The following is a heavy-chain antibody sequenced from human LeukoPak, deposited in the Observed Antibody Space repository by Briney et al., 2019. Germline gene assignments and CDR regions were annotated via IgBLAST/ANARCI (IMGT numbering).Heavy chain of an antibody. CDR1: GFTFSDYY. V-gene: IGHV3-11*05. CDR3: ARDREGIRRGAYYFDY. D-gene: IGHD3-10*01. CDR2: ISSSSSYT. Sequence: GGSLRLSCAASGFTFSDYYMSWIRQAPGKGPEWVSYISSSSSYTNYADSVKGRFTISRDNSKTSLYLQMNSLRAEDTAVYYCARDREGIRRGAYYFDYWGQGTLVTVSS. J-gene: IGHJ4*02.